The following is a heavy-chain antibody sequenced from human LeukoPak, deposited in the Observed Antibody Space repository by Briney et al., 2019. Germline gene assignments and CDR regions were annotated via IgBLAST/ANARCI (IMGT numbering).Heavy chain of an antibody. J-gene: IGHJ4*02. CDR2: ISSSSSYI. D-gene: IGHD1-14*01. CDR1: GFTFSSYA. V-gene: IGHV3-21*01. CDR3: ARDNEPEGDY. Sequence: GGSLRLSCAASGFTFSSYAMSWVRQAPGKGLEWVSSISSSSSYIYYADSVKGRFTISRDNAKNSLYLQMNSLRAEDTAVYYCARDNEPEGDYWGQGTLVTVSS.